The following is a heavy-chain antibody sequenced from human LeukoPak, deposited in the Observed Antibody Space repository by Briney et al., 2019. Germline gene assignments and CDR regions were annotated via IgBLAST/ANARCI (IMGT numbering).Heavy chain of an antibody. D-gene: IGHD3-16*01. V-gene: IGHV4-39*01. CDR1: GGSISSSSYY. CDR2: IYYSGST. CDR3: ACLARADYVLPGY. Sequence: PSETLSLTCTVSGGSISSSSYYWGWIRQPPGKGLEWIGSIYYSGSTYYNPSLKSRVTISVDTSKNQFSLKLSSVTAADTAVYYCACLARADYVLPGYWGQGTLVTVSS. J-gene: IGHJ4*02.